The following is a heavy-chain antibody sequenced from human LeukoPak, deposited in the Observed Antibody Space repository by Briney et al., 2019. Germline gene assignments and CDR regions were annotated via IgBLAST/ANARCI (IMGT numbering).Heavy chain of an antibody. J-gene: IGHJ4*02. CDR2: ISGSGGST. V-gene: IGHV3-23*01. CDR3: AKDRRYYDSSGYPYYFDY. D-gene: IGHD3-22*01. Sequence: PGGSLRLSCAASGFTFSSYAMSWVRQAPGKGLEWVSAISGSGGSTYYADSVKGRFTISRDNSKNTLCLQMNSLRAEDTAVYYCAKDRRYYDSSGYPYYFDYWGGEPWSPSPQ. CDR1: GFTFSSYA.